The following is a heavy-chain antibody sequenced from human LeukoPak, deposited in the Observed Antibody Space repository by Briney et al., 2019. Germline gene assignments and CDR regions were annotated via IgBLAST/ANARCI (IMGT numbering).Heavy chain of an antibody. V-gene: IGHV3-20*04. CDR1: GFIFDDYG. CDR2: INWNGGST. J-gene: IGHJ4*02. CDR3: ARAHYSGSFGY. D-gene: IGHD1-26*01. Sequence: GGSLRLSCAASGFIFDDYGMSWVRQAPGKGLEWVSGINWNGGSTGYADSVKGRFTISRDNAKNSLYLQMDSLRAEDTALYYCARAHYSGSFGYWGQGTLVTVSS.